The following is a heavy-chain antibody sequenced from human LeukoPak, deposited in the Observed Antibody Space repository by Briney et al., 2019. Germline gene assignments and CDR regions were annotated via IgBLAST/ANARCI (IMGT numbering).Heavy chain of an antibody. CDR3: ARDTEGGYGGVDY. V-gene: IGHV4-61*02. J-gene: IGHJ4*02. CDR2: IYTSGST. Sequence: SETLSLTCTVSGGSISSGSYYWSWIRQPAGKGLEWIGRIYTSGSTNYNPSLKSRVTISVDTSKNQFSLKLSSVTAADTAVYYCARDTEGGYGGVDYWGQGTLVTVSS. D-gene: IGHD5-12*01. CDR1: GGSISSGSYY.